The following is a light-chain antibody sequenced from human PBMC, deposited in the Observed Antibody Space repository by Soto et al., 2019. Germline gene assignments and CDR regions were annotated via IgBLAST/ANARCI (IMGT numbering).Light chain of an antibody. CDR1: QSVSSSY. Sequence: EIVLTQSPGTLSLPPGERATLSCRASQSVSSSYLAWYQQKPGQAPRLLIYGASSRTTGIPDSFSGSGSGTHFTLTISRLEPEDFAVYYCQQYGSSPPYTFGQGTKLEIK. V-gene: IGKV3-20*01. CDR3: QQYGSSPPYT. J-gene: IGKJ2*01. CDR2: GAS.